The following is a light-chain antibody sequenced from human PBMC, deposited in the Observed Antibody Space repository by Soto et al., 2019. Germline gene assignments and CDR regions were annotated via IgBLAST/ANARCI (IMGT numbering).Light chain of an antibody. CDR2: EVS. J-gene: IGLJ2*01. V-gene: IGLV2-14*01. CDR1: SSDVGEYKY. CDR3: SSYTSSRTVV. Sequence: QSALTQPASVSGSPGQSITISCTGSSSDVGEYKYVSWYQQHPGKVPKLMIYEVSNRPSGVSNRFSGSKSGNTASLTIFGLHAEDEADYYCSSYTSSRTVVFGGGTKLTVL.